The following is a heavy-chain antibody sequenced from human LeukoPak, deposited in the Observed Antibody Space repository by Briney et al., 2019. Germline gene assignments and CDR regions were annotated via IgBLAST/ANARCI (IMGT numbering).Heavy chain of an antibody. D-gene: IGHD5-24*01. V-gene: IGHV3-23*01. CDR2: ISGSGGST. CDR3: ARDSVWRDGYSPLYYFDY. Sequence: GGSLRLSCAASGFTFSSYAMSWVRQAPGKGLEWVSAISGSGGSTYYADSVKGRFTISRDNSKNTLYLQMNSLRAEDTAVYYCARDSVWRDGYSPLYYFDYWGQGTLVTVSS. J-gene: IGHJ4*02. CDR1: GFTFSSYA.